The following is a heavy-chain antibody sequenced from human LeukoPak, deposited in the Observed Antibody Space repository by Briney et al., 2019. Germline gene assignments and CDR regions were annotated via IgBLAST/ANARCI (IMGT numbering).Heavy chain of an antibody. CDR2: ISSNGGST. Sequence: GGSLRLSCAASGFTFSSYAMHWVRQAPGKGLEYVSAISSNGGSTYYANSVKGRFTISRDNSKNTLYLQMGSLRAEDMAVYYCARSGSTPISYYFDCWGQGTLVTVSS. J-gene: IGHJ4*02. CDR1: GFTFSSYA. D-gene: IGHD2-15*01. V-gene: IGHV3-64*01. CDR3: ARSGSTPISYYFDC.